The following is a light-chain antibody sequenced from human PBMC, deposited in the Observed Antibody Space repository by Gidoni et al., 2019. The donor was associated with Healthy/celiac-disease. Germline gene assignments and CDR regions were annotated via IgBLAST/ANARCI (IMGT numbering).Light chain of an antibody. Sequence: EIVLTQCQATLSLSPGERATLSCRASQSVSSYLAWYQQKPGQAPRLLIYDASNRATSIPARFSGSGSGTDFTLTISSLVPEDFAVYYCQQRSNWPPFTFGGXTKVEIK. CDR2: DAS. CDR1: QSVSSY. CDR3: QQRSNWPPFT. V-gene: IGKV3-11*01. J-gene: IGKJ4*01.